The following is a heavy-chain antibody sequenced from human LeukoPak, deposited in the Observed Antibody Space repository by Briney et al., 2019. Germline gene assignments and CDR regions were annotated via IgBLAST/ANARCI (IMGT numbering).Heavy chain of an antibody. CDR2: IIPIFGTA. Sequence: GASVKVSCKASGGTFSSYAISWVRQAPGQGLEWMGGIIPIFGTANYAQKFQGRVTITADKSTSTAYMELSSLRAEDTAVYYRARDRAGSGYYYNAFDIWGQGTMVTVSS. J-gene: IGHJ3*02. CDR3: ARDRAGSGYYYNAFDI. CDR1: GGTFSSYA. V-gene: IGHV1-69*06. D-gene: IGHD3-22*01.